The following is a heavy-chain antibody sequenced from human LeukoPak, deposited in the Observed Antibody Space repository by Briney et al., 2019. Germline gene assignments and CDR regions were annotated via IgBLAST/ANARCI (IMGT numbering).Heavy chain of an antibody. CDR3: AKDSIAARPYYFDY. CDR2: IRYDGSNK. V-gene: IGHV3-30*02. Sequence: PGGSLRLSCAASGFSFSSYGMHWVRQAPGKGLEWVAFIRYDGSNKYYADSVKGRFTISRDNSKNTLYLQMNSLRAEDTAVYYCAKDSIAARPYYFDYWGQGTLVTVSS. J-gene: IGHJ4*02. D-gene: IGHD6-6*01. CDR1: GFSFSSYG.